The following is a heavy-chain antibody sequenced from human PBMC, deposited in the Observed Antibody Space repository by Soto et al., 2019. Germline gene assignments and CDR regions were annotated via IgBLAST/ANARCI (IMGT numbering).Heavy chain of an antibody. D-gene: IGHD6-13*01. CDR1: GFTFSDYY. Sequence: LRLSCAASGFTFSDYYMTWIRQAPGEGLEWVSYISTTSDYTNYADSVKGRFTISRDNAKNSLYLQMNSLRAEDTAVYYCARDRDLTSSWSFDYWGQGTLVTVSS. CDR2: ISTTSDYT. J-gene: IGHJ4*02. V-gene: IGHV3-11*06. CDR3: ARDRDLTSSWSFDY.